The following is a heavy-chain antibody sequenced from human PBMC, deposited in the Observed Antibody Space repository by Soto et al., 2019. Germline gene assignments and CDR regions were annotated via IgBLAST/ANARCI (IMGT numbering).Heavy chain of an antibody. D-gene: IGHD3-22*01. Sequence: QVQLQQWGAGLLKPSETLSLTCAVYGGFFSGYYWSWIRQPPGKGLEWIGEINHSGSTNYNPSLKGRITISVNTSKNQFSLKLSSVTAGDTAVYYCARNKSYYCDSSGYSDFGFDPWGQETLVTVSS. CDR1: GGFFSGYY. CDR3: ARNKSYYCDSSGYSDFGFDP. V-gene: IGHV4-34*01. CDR2: INHSGST. J-gene: IGHJ5*02.